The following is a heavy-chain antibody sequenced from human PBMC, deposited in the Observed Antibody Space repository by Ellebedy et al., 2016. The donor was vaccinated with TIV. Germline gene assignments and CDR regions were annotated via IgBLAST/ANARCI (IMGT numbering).Heavy chain of an antibody. CDR2: INPSGGST. CDR1: GYTFTSYY. Sequence: ASVKVSCXASGYTFTSYYMHWVRQAPEQGLEWMGIINPSGGSTSYAQKFQGRVTMTRDTSTSTVYMELSSLRSEDTAVYYRARGRWLQSGLDYYYYYGMDVWGQGTTVTVSS. V-gene: IGHV1-46*01. J-gene: IGHJ6*02. CDR3: ARGRWLQSGLDYYYYYGMDV. D-gene: IGHD5-24*01.